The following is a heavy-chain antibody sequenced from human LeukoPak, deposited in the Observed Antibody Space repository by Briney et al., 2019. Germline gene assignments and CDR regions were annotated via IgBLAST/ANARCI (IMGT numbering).Heavy chain of an antibody. CDR1: GGSISSSNFY. V-gene: IGHV4-39*01. J-gene: IGHJ4*02. Sequence: SETLSLTCTVSGGSISSSNFYWGWIRQPPGKGLEWIGNIYYSGTTYYNPSLKSRVTISVDTSKNQFSLKLSSVTAADTGVYYCARSRRSITIFGVAVTRDYWGQGTLVTVSS. D-gene: IGHD3-3*01. CDR2: IYYSGTT. CDR3: ARSRRSITIFGVAVTRDY.